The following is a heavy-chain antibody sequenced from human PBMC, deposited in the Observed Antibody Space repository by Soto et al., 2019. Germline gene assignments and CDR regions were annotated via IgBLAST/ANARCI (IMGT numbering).Heavy chain of an antibody. Sequence: PSETLSLTCTVSGGSISSYYWSWIRQPPGKGLEWIGYIYYSGSTNYNPSLKSRVTISVDTSKNQFSLKLSSVTAADTAVYYCARVDIVVVPAAMDYYYYYMDVWGKGTTVTVSS. CDR1: GGSISSYY. D-gene: IGHD2-2*01. CDR2: IYYSGST. J-gene: IGHJ6*03. V-gene: IGHV4-59*01. CDR3: ARVDIVVVPAAMDYYYYYMDV.